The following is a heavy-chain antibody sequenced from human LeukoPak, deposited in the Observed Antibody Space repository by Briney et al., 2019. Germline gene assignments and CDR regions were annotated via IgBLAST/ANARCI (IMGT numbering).Heavy chain of an antibody. CDR3: AKDGLARGANWFDP. Sequence: PGGSLRLSCAASGFTFSSYAMTWVRQAPGKGLEWVSAISYDRGNIYYAESVKGRFTISRDNSKNIVYLQMNSLRAEDTAVYYCAKDGLARGANWFDPWGQGTLVTVSS. CDR1: GFTFSSYA. V-gene: IGHV3-23*01. J-gene: IGHJ5*02. CDR2: ISYDRGNI. D-gene: IGHD3-10*01.